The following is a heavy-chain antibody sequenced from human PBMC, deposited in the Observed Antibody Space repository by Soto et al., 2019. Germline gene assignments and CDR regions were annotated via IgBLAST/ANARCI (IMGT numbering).Heavy chain of an antibody. D-gene: IGHD3-9*01. CDR3: AREILHTYDFLAVYYRAIPNCYGMDV. CDR1: GFTFSTYW. V-gene: IGHV3-7*01. CDR2: IKQDGSEK. J-gene: IGHJ6*02. Sequence: EVQLVESGGGLVQPGGSLRLSCAASGFTFSTYWMTWVRQAPGKGLEWVSTIKQDGSEKNYVDSVKGRFSISRDNAKNSFLLRMYSLRGENADVSYFAREILHTYDFLAVYYRAIPNCYGMDVWGQGITVTVAS.